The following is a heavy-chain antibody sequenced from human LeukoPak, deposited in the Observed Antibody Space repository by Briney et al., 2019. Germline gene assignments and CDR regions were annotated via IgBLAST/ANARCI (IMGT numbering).Heavy chain of an antibody. V-gene: IGHV3-30*02. D-gene: IGHD5-18*01. Sequence: GGSLRLSCAASGFTFSSYGMHWVRQAPGKGPEWVAFIRFEGSGKYYAGSMKGRLTISRDNSKNTVYLQMESLRVEDTAFYYCAKDGWLQSLDYWGQGTLVAVSA. J-gene: IGHJ4*02. CDR1: GFTFSSYG. CDR3: AKDGWLQSLDY. CDR2: IRFEGSGK.